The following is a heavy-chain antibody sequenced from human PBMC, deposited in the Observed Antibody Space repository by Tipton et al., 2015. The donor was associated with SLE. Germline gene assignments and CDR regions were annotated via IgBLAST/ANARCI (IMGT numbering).Heavy chain of an antibody. CDR1: DGSLRGYY. D-gene: IGHD6-13*01. CDR2: ISHDGGA. CDR3: ARDGGQRVISGTYDFYYYGLDV. V-gene: IGHV4-34*01. Sequence: GSLRLSCTVFDGSLRGYYWAWLRHSPGKGLEWIGEISHDGGANYNPSLESRGTISLETSKNQFSLKLTSVTAADTAVYYCARDGGQRVISGTYDFYYYGLDVWGQGTTVTVSS. J-gene: IGHJ6*02.